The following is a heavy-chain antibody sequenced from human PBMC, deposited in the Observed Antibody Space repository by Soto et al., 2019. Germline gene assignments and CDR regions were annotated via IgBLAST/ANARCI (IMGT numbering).Heavy chain of an antibody. CDR2: ISYDGNDK. D-gene: IGHD3-22*01. CDR1: GFTFSSYG. CDR3: AKDLVSDKSGYHKRGDV. J-gene: IGHJ4*02. V-gene: IGHV3-30*18. Sequence: QVQLVESGGGVVQPGTSLSLSCAASGFTFSSYGVHWVRQAPGKGLEWVAIISYDGNDKRYADSVKGRFTISRDNSKNPLYLQMNSLRAEDTAVYYCAKDLVSDKSGYHKRGDVWGQGTLVTVSS.